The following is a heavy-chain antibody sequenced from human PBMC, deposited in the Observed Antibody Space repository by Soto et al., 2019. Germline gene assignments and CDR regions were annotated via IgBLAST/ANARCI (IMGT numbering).Heavy chain of an antibody. J-gene: IGHJ4*02. Sequence: GGSLRLSCAASGFTFSSYSMNWVRQAPGKGLEWVSSISSSSSYIHYADSVKGRFTISRDNAKNSLYLQMNSLRAEDTAVYYCARRSCTNGVCYQLAYWGQGTLVTVSS. CDR2: ISSSSSYI. CDR3: ARRSCTNGVCYQLAY. D-gene: IGHD2-8*01. CDR1: GFTFSSYS. V-gene: IGHV3-21*01.